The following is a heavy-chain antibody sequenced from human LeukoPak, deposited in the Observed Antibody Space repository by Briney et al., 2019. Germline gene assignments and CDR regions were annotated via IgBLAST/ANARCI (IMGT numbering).Heavy chain of an antibody. V-gene: IGHV4-4*02. CDR3: AREILGGFNPGAY. J-gene: IGHJ4*02. CDR1: LDSTTSNF. CDR2: IHRSGSP. D-gene: IGHD1-14*01. Sequence: SETLSLTCTVSLDSTTSNFWSWVRQPPGKGLEWIGEIHRSGSPNYNPSLQSRVTISIGRSRNQIALELSSVTAADTAVYYCAREILGGFNPGAYWGQGTLVTVSS.